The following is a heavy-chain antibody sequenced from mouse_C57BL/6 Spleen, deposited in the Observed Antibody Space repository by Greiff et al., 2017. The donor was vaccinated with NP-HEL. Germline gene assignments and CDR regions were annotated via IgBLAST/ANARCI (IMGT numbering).Heavy chain of an antibody. J-gene: IGHJ4*01. CDR2: IYPGDGDT. V-gene: IGHV1-82*01. CDR3: ARGGYYAMDY. CDR1: GYAFSSSW. Sequence: QVQLQQSGPELVKPGASVKLSCKASGYAFSSSWMNWVKQRPGKGLEWIGRIYPGDGDTNYNGKFKGKATLTADKSSSTAYMQLSSLTSEDSAVYFCARGGYYAMDYWGQGTSVTVSS.